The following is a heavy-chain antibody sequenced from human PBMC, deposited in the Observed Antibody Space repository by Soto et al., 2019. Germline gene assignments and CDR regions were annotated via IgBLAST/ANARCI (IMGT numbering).Heavy chain of an antibody. J-gene: IGHJ5*02. Sequence: ASVKVSCKASGGTFSLYAISWVRQAPGQGLEWMGWISAYNGNTNYAQKLQGRVTMTTDTSTSTAYMELRSLRSDDTAVYYCARDEPRTPTLNWFDPWGQGTLVTVSS. CDR2: ISAYNGNT. CDR1: GGTFSLYA. CDR3: ARDEPRTPTLNWFDP. D-gene: IGHD2-15*01. V-gene: IGHV1-18*01.